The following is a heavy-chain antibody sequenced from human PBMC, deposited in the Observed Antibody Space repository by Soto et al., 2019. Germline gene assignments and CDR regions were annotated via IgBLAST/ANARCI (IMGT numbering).Heavy chain of an antibody. J-gene: IGHJ4*02. V-gene: IGHV3-23*01. Sequence: EVQLLESGGGLVQPGGSLRLSCAASGFTFDSYAMNWVRQAPGKGLEWASTISGIGDYTLYTDFLKGSFPSSRDNTKNMMYMQMNRLIAEDTAVYYGANHRALHYYFDYWGQGTLVTVSS. CDR3: ANHRALHYYFDY. CDR2: ISGIGDYT. CDR1: GFTFDSYA.